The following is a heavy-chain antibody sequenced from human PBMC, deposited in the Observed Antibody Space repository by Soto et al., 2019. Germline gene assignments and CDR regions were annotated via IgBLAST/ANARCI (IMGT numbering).Heavy chain of an antibody. CDR2: VNWNGGST. CDR3: VRGASLNFDY. D-gene: IGHD1-26*01. J-gene: IGHJ4*02. Sequence: EVQLVESGGGVLRPGGYLRLSCAASGFTFDDYGMSWARHAPGKGLEWVSGVNWNGGSTGYADSVKGRFTISRDNAKNSLYLQMNSLRAEDTAFYYCVRGASLNFDYWGQGTLVTVSS. V-gene: IGHV3-20*04. CDR1: GFTFDDYG.